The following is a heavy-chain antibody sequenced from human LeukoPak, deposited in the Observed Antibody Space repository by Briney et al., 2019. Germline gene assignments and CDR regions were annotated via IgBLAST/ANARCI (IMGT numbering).Heavy chain of an antibody. CDR3: VKEPSRGSYADH. V-gene: IGHV3-53*01. Sequence: PGRSLRLSCAASGFTVSSNYMSWVRQAPGKGLEWVSVIYSGGSTYYTDSVKGRFTISRDNSKSTLYLQMDGLRAEDTAVYYCVKEPSRGSYADHWGQGTLVTVSS. CDR2: IYSGGST. D-gene: IGHD3-16*01. CDR1: GFTVSSNY. J-gene: IGHJ4*02.